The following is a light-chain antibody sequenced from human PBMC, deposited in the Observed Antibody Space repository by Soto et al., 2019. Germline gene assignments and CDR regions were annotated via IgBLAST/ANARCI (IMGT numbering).Light chain of an antibody. V-gene: IGLV2-14*01. Sequence: QSVLTQPASVSGSPGQSITISCTGTSSDVGGYNYVSWYQQHPGKAPKLMIYEVSNRPLGVSNRFSGSKSGNTASLTISGLQAEDEADYYCTSHAGNYNFPYVFGTGTKLTVL. CDR1: SSDVGGYNY. J-gene: IGLJ1*01. CDR3: TSHAGNYNFPYV. CDR2: EVS.